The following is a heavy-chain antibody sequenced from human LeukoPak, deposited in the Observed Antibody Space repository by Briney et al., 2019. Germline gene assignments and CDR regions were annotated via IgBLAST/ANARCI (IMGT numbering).Heavy chain of an antibody. Sequence: SVKVSCKASGGTFSNYAISWVRQAPGQGLVWMGGIIPIFGTANYAQKFQGRVTITADESTSAAYMELSSLRSDDTAVYYCARPYCSSTCCYSPYYYGMDVWGQGTTVTVSS. J-gene: IGHJ6*02. CDR2: IIPIFGTA. CDR3: ARPYCSSTCCYSPYYYGMDV. V-gene: IGHV1-69*13. CDR1: GGTFSNYA. D-gene: IGHD2-2*01.